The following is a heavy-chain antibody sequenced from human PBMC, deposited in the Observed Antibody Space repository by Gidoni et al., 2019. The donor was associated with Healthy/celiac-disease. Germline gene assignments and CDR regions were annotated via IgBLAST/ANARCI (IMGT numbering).Heavy chain of an antibody. CDR1: GYTFTSYY. CDR3: ARDEQGGYYYDGFAFDI. D-gene: IGHD3-22*01. V-gene: IGHV1-46*01. Sequence: QVQLVQSGAEVKKPGASVKVSCKASGYTFTSYYMHWVRQAPGQGLEWMGIINPSGGSTSYAQKCQGRVTMTRDTSTSTVYMELSSLRSEDTAVYYCARDEQGGYYYDGFAFDIWGQGTMVTVSS. J-gene: IGHJ3*02. CDR2: INPSGGST.